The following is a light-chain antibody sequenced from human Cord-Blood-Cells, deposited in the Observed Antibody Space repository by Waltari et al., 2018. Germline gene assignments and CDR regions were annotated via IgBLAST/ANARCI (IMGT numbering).Light chain of an antibody. CDR3: QTWGTGVV. Sequence: QLVLTQSPSASASLGASVKLTCTLSSGPSCYAIAWPPQQPEKGPRYLMKLNSDGSHSKGDGIPDRFSGSSSGAERYLTISSLQSEDEADYYCQTWGTGVVFGGGTKLTVL. V-gene: IGLV4-69*01. J-gene: IGLJ2*01. CDR1: SGPSCYA. CDR2: LNSDGSH.